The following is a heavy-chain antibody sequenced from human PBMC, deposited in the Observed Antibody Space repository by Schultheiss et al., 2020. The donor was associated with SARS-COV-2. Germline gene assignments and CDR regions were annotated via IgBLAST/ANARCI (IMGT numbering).Heavy chain of an antibody. CDR1: GFTFTNTW. V-gene: IGHV3-15*07. J-gene: IGHJ4*02. CDR3: NTDWYYCGRD. D-gene: IGHD2-21*01. CDR2: IKSRADGGTA. Sequence: GGSLRLSCAASGFTFTNTWMNWVRQVPGKGLEWVGRIKSRADGGTADYAAPVKGRFTISRDDSKNTVYLQMNSLKTEDTAVYYCNTDWYYCGRDWGQGTLVTVSS.